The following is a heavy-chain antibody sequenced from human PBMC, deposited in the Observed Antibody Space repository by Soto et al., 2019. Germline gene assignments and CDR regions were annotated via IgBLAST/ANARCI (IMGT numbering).Heavy chain of an antibody. D-gene: IGHD6-19*01. CDR3: ASGRHSSGWYESVIDY. CDR2: ISSSSSYI. CDR1: GFTFSSYS. J-gene: IGHJ4*02. Sequence: PGGSLRLSCAASGFTFSSYSMNWVRQAPGKGLEWVSSISSSSSYIYYADSVKGRFTISRDNAKNSLYLQMNSLRAEDTAVYYCASGRHSSGWYESVIDYWGQGTLVTVSS. V-gene: IGHV3-21*01.